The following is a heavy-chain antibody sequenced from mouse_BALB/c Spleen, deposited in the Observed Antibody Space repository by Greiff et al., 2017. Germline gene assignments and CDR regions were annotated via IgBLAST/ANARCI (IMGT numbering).Heavy chain of an antibody. Sequence: EVQLQESGAELVRSGASVKLSCTASGFNIKDYYMHWVKQRPEQGLEWIGWIDPENGDTEYAPKFQGKATMTADTSSNTAYLQHSSLTSEDTAVYYCNYYGYFDYWGQGTTLTVSS. J-gene: IGHJ2*01. V-gene: IGHV14-4*02. CDR2: IDPENGDT. CDR3: NYYGYFDY. CDR1: GFNIKDYY. D-gene: IGHD1-1*01.